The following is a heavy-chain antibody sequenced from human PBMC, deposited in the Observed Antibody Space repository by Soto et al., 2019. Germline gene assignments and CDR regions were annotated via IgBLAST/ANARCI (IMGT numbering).Heavy chain of an antibody. Sequence: EVQLVESGGGLIQPGGSLRLSCAVSGFTVSNNYMSWVRQAPGKGLEGVSVIYSGGYTAYGDSVKGRFTISRDNSNNTQFLKKKLLGPAHPAVYFCATQPGGGGYWGQGTLVTVSS. CDR2: IYSGGYT. V-gene: IGHV3-53*01. CDR3: ATQPGGGGY. CDR1: GFTVSNNY. D-gene: IGHD2-2*01. J-gene: IGHJ4*02.